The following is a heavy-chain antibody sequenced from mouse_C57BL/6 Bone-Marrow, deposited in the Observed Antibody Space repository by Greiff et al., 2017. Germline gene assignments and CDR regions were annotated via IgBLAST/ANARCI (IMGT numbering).Heavy chain of an antibody. Sequence: QVQLQQSGAELVMPGASVKLSCKASGYTFTSYWMHWVKQRPGQGLEWIGEIDPSDSYTNYNQKFKGKSTLTVDKSSRTAYMQLSSLTSEDSAVYYCARGDGNFNYWGQGTTLTVSS. D-gene: IGHD2-1*01. CDR3: ARGDGNFNY. V-gene: IGHV1-69*01. CDR2: IDPSDSYT. J-gene: IGHJ2*01. CDR1: GYTFTSYW.